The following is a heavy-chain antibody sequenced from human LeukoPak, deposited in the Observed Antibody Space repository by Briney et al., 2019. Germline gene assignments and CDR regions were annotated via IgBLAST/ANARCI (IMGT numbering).Heavy chain of an antibody. CDR1: VFTFNSYG. V-gene: IGHV3-33*01. CDR3: ARGLPPVMKYYFDY. J-gene: IGHJ4*02. Sequence: PGGSLRLSCAASVFTFNSYGMHRVREAPGKGLGRGAVMWYDGSNKYYADSVKGRFTISRDDSKNTLYMQMNSLRAEDTAMYYCARGLPPVMKYYFDYWGQGTLVTVSS. CDR2: MWYDGSNK. D-gene: IGHD4-11*01.